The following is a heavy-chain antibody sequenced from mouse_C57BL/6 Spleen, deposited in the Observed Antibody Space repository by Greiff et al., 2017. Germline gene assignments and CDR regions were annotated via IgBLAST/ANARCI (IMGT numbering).Heavy chain of an antibody. J-gene: IGHJ2*01. V-gene: IGHV1-52*01. CDR3: ARESGSGYSYFDY. D-gene: IGHD3-2*02. CDR2: IDPSDSET. CDR1: GYTFTSYW. Sequence: QVQLQQSGAELVRPGSSVKLSCKASGYTFTSYWMHWVKQRPIQGLEWIGNIDPSDSETHYNQKFKDKATLTVDKSSSTAYMQLSSLTSEDSAVYYCARESGSGYSYFDYWGQGTTLTVSS.